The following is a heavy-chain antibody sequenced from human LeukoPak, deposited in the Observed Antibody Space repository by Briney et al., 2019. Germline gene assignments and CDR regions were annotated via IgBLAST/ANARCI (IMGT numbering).Heavy chain of an antibody. CDR3: ARRYCSSTSCHYFDY. Sequence: ASVKVSCKASGYTFTSYDINWVRQATGQGLEWMGWMNPNSGNTGHAQKFQGRVTMTRNTSISTAFMELSSLRFEDTAVFYCARRYCSSTSCHYFDYWGQGTLVTVSS. J-gene: IGHJ4*02. D-gene: IGHD2-2*01. V-gene: IGHV1-8*01. CDR1: GYTFTSYD. CDR2: MNPNSGNT.